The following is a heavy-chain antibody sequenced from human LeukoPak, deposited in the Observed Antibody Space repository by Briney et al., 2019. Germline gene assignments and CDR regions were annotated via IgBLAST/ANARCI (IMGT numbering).Heavy chain of an antibody. CDR2: ISGSGGST. Sequence: PGGSLRLSCAPSGFTFSSYAMSWVRQAPGKGLEWVSAISGSGGSTYYADSVKGRFTISRDNSKNTLYLQMNSLRAEDTAVYYCAKDLGYCSSTSCFWDYWGQGTLVTVSS. CDR1: GFTFSSYA. J-gene: IGHJ4*02. D-gene: IGHD2-2*01. V-gene: IGHV3-23*01. CDR3: AKDLGYCSSTSCFWDY.